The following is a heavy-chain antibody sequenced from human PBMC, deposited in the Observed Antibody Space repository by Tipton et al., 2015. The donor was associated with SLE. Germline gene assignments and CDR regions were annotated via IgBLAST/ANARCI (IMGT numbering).Heavy chain of an antibody. J-gene: IGHJ4*02. CDR3: ARHPTVTSFFGC. Sequence: TLSLTCTVSGDSISSSTYYWSWIRQPPKQGLEWIGWIYHTGSTDYNPSLKSRVTIAVDTSKNQFSLRLSSVTAADTAVYYCARHPTVTSFFGCWGQGTLVTVSS. V-gene: IGHV4-61*01. CDR1: GDSISSSTYY. CDR2: IYHTGST. D-gene: IGHD4-17*01.